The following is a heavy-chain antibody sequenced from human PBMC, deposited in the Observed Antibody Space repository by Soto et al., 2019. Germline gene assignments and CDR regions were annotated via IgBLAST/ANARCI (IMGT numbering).Heavy chain of an antibody. CDR3: ARARLATIGPTNSGYYSYGMDV. J-gene: IGHJ6*02. D-gene: IGHD5-12*01. CDR1: GGTFSSYA. Sequence: GASVKVSCKASGGTFSSYAISWVRQAPGQGLEWMGGIIPIFGTANYAQKFQGRVTITADESTSTAYMELSSLRSEDTAVYYCARARLATIGPTNSGYYSYGMDVSGQGTTVTVSS. V-gene: IGHV1-69*13. CDR2: IIPIFGTA.